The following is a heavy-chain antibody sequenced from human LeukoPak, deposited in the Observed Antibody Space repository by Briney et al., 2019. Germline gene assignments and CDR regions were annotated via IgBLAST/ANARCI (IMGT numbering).Heavy chain of an antibody. V-gene: IGHV3-23*01. CDR1: GFTFSSYA. Sequence: GGSLRLSCAASGFTFSSYAMSWVRQAPGKGLEWVSGIGGSGSTYYADSVKGRFTISRDNSKNTLYLQMNSLRAEDTAVYYCARAPHYYYGSGSNYYYYGMDVWGQGTTVTVSS. CDR3: ARAPHYYYGSGSNYYYYGMDV. J-gene: IGHJ6*02. D-gene: IGHD3-10*01. CDR2: IGGSGST.